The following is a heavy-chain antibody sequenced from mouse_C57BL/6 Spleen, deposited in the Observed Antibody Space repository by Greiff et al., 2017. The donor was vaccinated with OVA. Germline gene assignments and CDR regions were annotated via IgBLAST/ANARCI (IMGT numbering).Heavy chain of an antibody. CDR3: TTGGLHFAY. D-gene: IGHD2-13*01. CDR2: IDPENGDT. V-gene: IGHV14-4*01. CDR1: GFNIKDDY. Sequence: EVQLKESGAELVRPGASVKLSCTASGFNIKDDYMHWVKQRPGQGLEWIGWIDPENGDTEYASKFQGKATITADTSSNTAYLQLSSLTSEDTAVYYCTTGGLHFAYWGQGTLVTVSA. J-gene: IGHJ3*01.